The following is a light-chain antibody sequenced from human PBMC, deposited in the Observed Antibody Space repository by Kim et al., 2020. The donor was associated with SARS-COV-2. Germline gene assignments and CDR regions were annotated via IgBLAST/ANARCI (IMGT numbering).Light chain of an antibody. CDR1: KLGDKY. J-gene: IGLJ3*02. CDR2: QDN. V-gene: IGLV3-1*01. Sequence: SYELTQPPSVSVSPGQTASITCSGDKLGDKYACWYQQRPGQSPVLVIYQDNKRPSGIPERFSGSISGNTATLTISGTQTVDEADYYCQAWDSSTGVFGGGTQLTVL. CDR3: QAWDSSTGV.